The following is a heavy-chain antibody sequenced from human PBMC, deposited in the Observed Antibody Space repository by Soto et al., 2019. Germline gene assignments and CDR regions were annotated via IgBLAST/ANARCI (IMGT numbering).Heavy chain of an antibody. Sequence: EVQLVESGGDLVQPGGSLRLSCAASGLTFSRYWMHWVRQAPGQGLVWLSRISSDGTTTSYADSVKGRFTISRDNAKNTLYLQMSNLRAEDTATYYCGRGGHYASGAYYADWWGQGTLVTVSP. CDR3: GRGGHYASGAYYADW. CDR2: ISSDGTTT. V-gene: IGHV3-74*01. J-gene: IGHJ4*02. CDR1: GLTFSRYW. D-gene: IGHD3-10*01.